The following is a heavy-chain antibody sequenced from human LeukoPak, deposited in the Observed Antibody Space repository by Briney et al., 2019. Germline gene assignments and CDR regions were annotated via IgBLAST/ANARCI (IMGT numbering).Heavy chain of an antibody. D-gene: IGHD6-13*01. CDR2: ISSSSYI. CDR3: ARDRDSSWYDY. CDR1: GLTFSSHW. J-gene: IGHJ4*02. V-gene: IGHV3-21*01. Sequence: GGSLRLSCAASGLTFSSHWMHWVRQAPGKGLVWVSSISSSSYIYYADSVKGRFTISRDNAKNSLYLQMNSLRAEDTAVYYCARDRDSSWYDYWGQGTLVTVSS.